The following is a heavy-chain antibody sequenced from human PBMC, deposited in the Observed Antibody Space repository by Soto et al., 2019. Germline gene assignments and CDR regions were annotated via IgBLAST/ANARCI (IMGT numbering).Heavy chain of an antibody. CDR3: AGWIQLQQYYYYGMDV. V-gene: IGHV4-4*02. Sequence: SETLSLTCAVSGGSISSSNWWSWVRQPPGKGLEWIGEIYHSGSTNYNPSLKSRVTISVDKSKNQFSLKLSSVTAADTAVYYCAGWIQLQQYYYYGMDVWCQGTTVT. CDR2: IYHSGST. D-gene: IGHD5-18*01. J-gene: IGHJ6*02. CDR1: GGSISSSNW.